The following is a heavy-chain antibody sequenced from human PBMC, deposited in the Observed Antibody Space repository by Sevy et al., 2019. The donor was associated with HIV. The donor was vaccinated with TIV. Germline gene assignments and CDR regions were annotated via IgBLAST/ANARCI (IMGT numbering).Heavy chain of an antibody. CDR3: ARALGIYNRHEIDY. V-gene: IGHV1-18*01. J-gene: IGHJ4*02. D-gene: IGHD1-1*01. CDR2: ISGQNDNT. CDR1: GYPFTNYG. Sequence: ASVKVSCKASGYPFTNYGIIWVRQAPGQGLEWMGWISGQNDNTKHAQKFQGRVTMTTDTSTSTAYMELRSLRSDDTAVYYCARALGIYNRHEIDYWGQGTLVTVSS.